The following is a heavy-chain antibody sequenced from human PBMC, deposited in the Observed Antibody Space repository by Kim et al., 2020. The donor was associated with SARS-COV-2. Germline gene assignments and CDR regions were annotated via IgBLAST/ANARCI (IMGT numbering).Heavy chain of an antibody. CDR1: GVTFDTYA. D-gene: IGHD6-6*01. V-gene: IGHV3-23*01. CDR2: ISYHGRDT. CDR3: AKGHITDRQSWDY. J-gene: IGHJ4*02. Sequence: GGSLRLSCAVSGVTFDTYAMSWVRQAPGKGLEWVSGISYHGRDTDYADSVKGRFTISRDNSKNTLYLQMNSLRAEDTAVYFCAKGHITDRQSWDYWGQGTRVTVSS.